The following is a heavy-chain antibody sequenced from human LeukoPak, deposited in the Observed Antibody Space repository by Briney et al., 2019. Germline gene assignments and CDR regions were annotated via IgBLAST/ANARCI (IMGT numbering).Heavy chain of an antibody. CDR1: GFTFDDYA. CDR3: AKGVGYYDSSGYHY. D-gene: IGHD3-22*01. V-gene: IGHV3-9*01. Sequence: GGSLRLSCAASGFTFDDYAMHWVRQAPGKGLEWVSGISWNSGSIGYADSVKGRFTISRDNAKNSLYLQMNSLRAEDTALYYCAKGVGYYDSSGYHYWGQGTLVSVSS. CDR2: ISWNSGSI. J-gene: IGHJ4*02.